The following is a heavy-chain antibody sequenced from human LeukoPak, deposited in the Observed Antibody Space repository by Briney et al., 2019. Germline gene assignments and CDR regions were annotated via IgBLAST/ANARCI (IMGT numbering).Heavy chain of an antibody. CDR2: INSDGSST. CDR3: VRQILGAAGIDY. V-gene: IGHV3-74*01. J-gene: IGHJ4*02. D-gene: IGHD6-13*01. CDR1: GFTFSSYW. Sequence: GGSLRLSCAASGFTFSSYWMHWVRQAPGKGLVWVSRINSDGSSTSYADSVKGRFTISRDNAKNTLYLQMNSLRAEDMAVYYCVRQILGAAGIDYWGQGTLVTVSS.